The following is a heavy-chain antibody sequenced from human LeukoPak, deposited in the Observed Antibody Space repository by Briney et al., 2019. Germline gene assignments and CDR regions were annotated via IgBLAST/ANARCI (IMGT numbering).Heavy chain of an antibody. V-gene: IGHV3-30*02. CDR2: IRYDGSNK. CDR3: AKDQVVPAAVYYYYYMDV. Sequence: PGGSLRLSCAASGFTFDNYGMHWVRQAPGKGLEWVAFIRYDGSNKYYADSVKGRFTISRDNSKNTLYLQMNSLRAEDTAVYYCAKDQVVPAAVYYYYYMDVWGKGTTVTVSS. CDR1: GFTFDNYG. J-gene: IGHJ6*03. D-gene: IGHD2-2*01.